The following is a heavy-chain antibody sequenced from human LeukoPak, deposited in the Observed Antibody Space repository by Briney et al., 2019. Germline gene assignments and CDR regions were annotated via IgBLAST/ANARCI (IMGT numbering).Heavy chain of an antibody. D-gene: IGHD7-27*01. V-gene: IGHV3-21*01. CDR1: GFTFSSYS. J-gene: IGHJ3*02. CDR3: ASWILNWDLDAFDI. CDR2: ISSSSSYI. Sequence: GSLRLSCAASGFTFSSYSMNWVRQAPGKGLEWVSSISSSSSYIYYADSVKGRFTISRDNAKNSLYLQMNSLRAEDTAVYYCASWILNWDLDAFDIWGQGTMVIVSS.